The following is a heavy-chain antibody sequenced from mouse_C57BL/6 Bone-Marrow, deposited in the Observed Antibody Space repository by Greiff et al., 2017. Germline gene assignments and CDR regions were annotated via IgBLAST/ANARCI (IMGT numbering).Heavy chain of an antibody. CDR3: ARSITTVVVDY. D-gene: IGHD1-1*01. CDR1: GFTFSSYG. V-gene: IGHV5-6*02. Sequence: EVKLVESGGDLVKPGGSLKLSCAASGFTFSSYGMSWVRQTPDKRLEWVATISSGGSYTYYPDSVKGRFTISRDNAKNTLDLQMSSLKSEDTAMYYCARSITTVVVDYWGQGTTLTGSS. J-gene: IGHJ2*01. CDR2: ISSGGSYT.